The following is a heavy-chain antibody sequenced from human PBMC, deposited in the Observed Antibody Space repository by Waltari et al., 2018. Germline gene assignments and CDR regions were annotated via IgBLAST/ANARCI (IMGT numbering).Heavy chain of an antibody. V-gene: IGHV3-NL1*01. Sequence: QVQLVESGGGVVQPGRSLRLSCAASGFTFSSYGMHWVRQAPGKGLEWVSAISGSGGSTYYADSVKGRFTISRDNSKNTLYLQMNSLRAEDTAVYYCASLSYGDYVPFDYWGQGTLVTVSS. CDR3: ASLSYGDYVPFDY. D-gene: IGHD4-17*01. J-gene: IGHJ4*02. CDR1: GFTFSSYG. CDR2: ISGSGGST.